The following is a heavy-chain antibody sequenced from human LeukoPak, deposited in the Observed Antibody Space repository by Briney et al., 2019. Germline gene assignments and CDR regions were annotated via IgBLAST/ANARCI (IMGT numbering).Heavy chain of an antibody. CDR3: ARDRPGIAVAGDAFDI. J-gene: IGHJ3*02. CDR2: TQNRGST. D-gene: IGHD6-19*01. CDR1: GGSISSYY. V-gene: IGHV4-59*01. Sequence: SETLSLTCTVSGGSISSYYWSWIRQPPGKGLEWIGYTQNRGSTNYNPSLKSRVTLSVATSKNPFSLKLTSVPAADTAVYYSARDRPGIAVAGDAFDIWGQGTMVTVSS.